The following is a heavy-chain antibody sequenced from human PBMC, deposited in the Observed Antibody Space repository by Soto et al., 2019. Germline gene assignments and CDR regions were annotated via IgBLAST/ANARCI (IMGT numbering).Heavy chain of an antibody. D-gene: IGHD3-9*01. J-gene: IGHJ5*02. CDR1: GGSISSSSYY. Sequence: QLQLQESGPGLVKPSETLSLTCTVSGGSISSSSYYWGWIRQPPGKGLEWIGSIYYSGSTYYNPSLKSRVTISVDTSKNQFSLKLSSVTAADTAVYYCARPILRYFDWLLSPTWFDPWGQGTLVTVSS. CDR2: IYYSGST. V-gene: IGHV4-39*01. CDR3: ARPILRYFDWLLSPTWFDP.